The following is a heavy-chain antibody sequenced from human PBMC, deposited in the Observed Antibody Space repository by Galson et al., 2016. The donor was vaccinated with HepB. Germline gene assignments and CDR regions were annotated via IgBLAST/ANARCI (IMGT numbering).Heavy chain of an antibody. CDR2: IYYSGST. CDR1: GGSISSYY. D-gene: IGHD2-21*02. Sequence: SETLSLTCTVSGGSISSYYWSWIRQPPGKGLEWIAYIYYSGSTNYNPSLKSRVSISIDTSKRQFSLKLDSVTAADTAVYYCAKFGAYCGGDCYPLAFDIWGQGTLVTASS. V-gene: IGHV4-59*01. CDR3: AKFGAYCGGDCYPLAFDI. J-gene: IGHJ3*02.